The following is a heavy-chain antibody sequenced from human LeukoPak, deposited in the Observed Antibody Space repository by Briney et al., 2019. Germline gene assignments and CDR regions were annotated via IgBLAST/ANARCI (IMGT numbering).Heavy chain of an antibody. Sequence: PGVSPRLSCAASGFTVSSNYMSWVRQAPGKGLEWVSVIYRGGSTYYADSVKGRFTISRDNSKNTLYLQVNSLRAEDTAVYYCARAVVVTASDYWGQGTLVTVSS. CDR1: GFTVSSNY. J-gene: IGHJ4*02. D-gene: IGHD2-21*02. V-gene: IGHV3-53*01. CDR2: IYRGGST. CDR3: ARAVVVTASDY.